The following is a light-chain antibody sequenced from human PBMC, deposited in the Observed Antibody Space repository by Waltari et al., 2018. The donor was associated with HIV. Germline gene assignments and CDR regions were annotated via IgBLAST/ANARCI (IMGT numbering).Light chain of an antibody. Sequence: DIQMTQSPSSLSASVGDSVSITCRASQTVLYALNWYQQKPGKPPKVLIYDASSLQSGGPSRFSDSGSGTDFTLTINSLQPDDFATYFCQQSYSSPLTFGPGTKVEIK. J-gene: IGKJ3*01. CDR3: QQSYSSPLT. V-gene: IGKV1-39*01. CDR2: DAS. CDR1: QTVLYA.